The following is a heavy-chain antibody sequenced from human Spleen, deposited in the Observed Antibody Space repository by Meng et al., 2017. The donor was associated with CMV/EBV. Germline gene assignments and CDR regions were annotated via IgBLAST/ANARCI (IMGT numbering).Heavy chain of an antibody. Sequence: GESLKISCAASGFTFSSYGMHWVRQAPGKGLEWVAFIRYDGANKYYSESVKGRFTISRDSSKNTLYVQMNSLRAEDTAMYYCARVAGDNYFDYWGQGTLVTVSS. J-gene: IGHJ4*02. CDR3: ARVAGDNYFDY. CDR2: IRYDGANK. D-gene: IGHD6-19*01. V-gene: IGHV3-30*02. CDR1: GFTFSSYG.